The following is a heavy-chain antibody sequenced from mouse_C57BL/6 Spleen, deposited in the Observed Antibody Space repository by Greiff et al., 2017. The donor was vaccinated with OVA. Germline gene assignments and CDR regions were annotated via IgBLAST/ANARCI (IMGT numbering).Heavy chain of an antibody. V-gene: IGHV1-82*01. CDR2: IYPGDGDT. CDR1: GYAFSSSW. J-gene: IGHJ4*01. Sequence: VKLMESGPELVKPGASVKISCKASGYAFSSSWLNWVKQRPGKGLEWIGRIYPGDGDTNYNGKFKGKAPLTADQSSSTAYMQLSSLTSEDSAVYFGARSGYYGSSYETMDYWGQGTSVTVSS. D-gene: IGHD1-1*01. CDR3: ARSGYYGSSYETMDY.